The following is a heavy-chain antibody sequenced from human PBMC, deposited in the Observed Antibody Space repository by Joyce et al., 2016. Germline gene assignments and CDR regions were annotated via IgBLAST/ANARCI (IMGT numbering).Heavy chain of an antibody. J-gene: IGHJ5*01. D-gene: IGHD3-9*01. CDR2: TAYDGKFR. CDR1: GLNFFDHG. CDR3: AKDRIPMSFLDRYYLDS. Sequence: QVVQSGGGVVQPGRSLRLSCEMSGLNFFDHGMLWVRQAPGKGLELVAATAYDGKFRRYGDSVQGRFTVSKDNSRNTLYLQMNGLRVEDTAIYYCAKDRIPMSFLDRYYLDSWGQGALV. V-gene: IGHV3-30*18.